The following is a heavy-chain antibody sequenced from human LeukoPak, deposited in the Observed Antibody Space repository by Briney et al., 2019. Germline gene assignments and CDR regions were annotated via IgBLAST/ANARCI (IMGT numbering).Heavy chain of an antibody. Sequence: RGSLRLSCAASGFTFSSYAMSWVRQAPGKGLEWVSAISGSGGSTYYADSVKGRFTISRDNSKNTLYLQMNSLRAEDTAVYYCAKGRGYCSGGSCFKPHPLYFDYWGQGTLVTVSS. CDR1: GFTFSSYA. CDR3: AKGRGYCSGGSCFKPHPLYFDY. V-gene: IGHV3-23*01. J-gene: IGHJ4*02. D-gene: IGHD2-15*01. CDR2: ISGSGGST.